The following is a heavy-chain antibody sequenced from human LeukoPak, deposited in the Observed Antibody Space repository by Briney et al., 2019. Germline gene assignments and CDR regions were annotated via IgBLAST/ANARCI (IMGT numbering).Heavy chain of an antibody. CDR1: GLSFSNYW. D-gene: IGHD3-10*02. CDR2: TNLHGTAV. Sequence: PGGSLRLSCAVSGLSFSNYWMHWVRQAPGKGLVWVARTNLHGTAVDYADPVKGRFTISRDNSKNMLFLQMNSLRVGDTAVYYCASAYTYVRLGDHWGQGTLVTVSP. CDR3: ASAYTYVRLGDH. V-gene: IGHV3-74*01. J-gene: IGHJ4*02.